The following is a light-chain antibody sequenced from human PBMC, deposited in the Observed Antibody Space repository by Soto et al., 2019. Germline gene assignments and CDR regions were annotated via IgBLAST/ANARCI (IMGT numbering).Light chain of an antibody. Sequence: DIVMTQSPLSLPVTPGEPASISCRSSQSLLYGAGYMYVDWYLQKPGQPPQLLIFLGSNRASGVPDRFSGSVSGTDFTLKINKVETEDVGVYYCMKTLQTPYTFGQGNKLEI. CDR3: MKTLQTPYT. CDR1: QSLLYGAGYMY. J-gene: IGKJ2*01. CDR2: LGS. V-gene: IGKV2-28*01.